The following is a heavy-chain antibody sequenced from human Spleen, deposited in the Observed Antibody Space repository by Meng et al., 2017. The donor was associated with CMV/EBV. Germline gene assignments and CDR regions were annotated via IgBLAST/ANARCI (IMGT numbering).Heavy chain of an antibody. CDR3: ARESGYGDSFGY. Sequence: GGSLRLSCAASGFPFSSYTMHWVRQVPGKGLEWVALISYDGSNKYYADSVKGRFTISRDDSKNTLYLQMNSLRAEDTAVYYCARESGYGDSFGYWGQGTLVTVSS. J-gene: IGHJ4*02. CDR1: GFPFSSYT. D-gene: IGHD6-25*01. CDR2: ISYDGSNK. V-gene: IGHV3-30*14.